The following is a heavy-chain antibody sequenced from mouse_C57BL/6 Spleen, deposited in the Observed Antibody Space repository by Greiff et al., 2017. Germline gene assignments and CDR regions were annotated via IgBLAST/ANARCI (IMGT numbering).Heavy chain of an antibody. CDR1: GYTFTDYN. CDR2: INPNNGGT. Sequence: VQLQQSGPELVKPGASVKMSCKASGYTFTDYNMHWVKQSHGKSLEWIGYINPNNGGTSYNQKFKGKATLTVNKSSSTAYMELRSLTSEDSAVYYCARRRSGIYYGNYDAMDYWGQGTSVTVSS. J-gene: IGHJ4*01. D-gene: IGHD2-1*01. V-gene: IGHV1-22*01. CDR3: ARRRSGIYYGNYDAMDY.